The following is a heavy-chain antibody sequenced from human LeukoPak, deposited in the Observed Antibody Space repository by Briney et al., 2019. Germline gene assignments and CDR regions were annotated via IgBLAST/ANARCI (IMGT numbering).Heavy chain of an antibody. J-gene: IGHJ4*02. CDR3: AREYYGSGSYLRLDY. V-gene: IGHV3-7*01. CDR1: GFTFSSYW. Sequence: GGSLRLSCAASGFTFSSYWMSWVRQAPGKGLEWVANIKQDGSEKYYVDSVKGRFTISRDNAKNSLYLQMNSLRAEDTAVYYCAREYYGSGSYLRLDYWGQGTLVTVSS. CDR2: IKQDGSEK. D-gene: IGHD3-10*01.